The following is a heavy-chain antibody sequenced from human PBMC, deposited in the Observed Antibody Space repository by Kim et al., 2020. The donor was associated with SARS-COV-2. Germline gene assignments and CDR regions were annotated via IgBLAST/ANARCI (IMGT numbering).Heavy chain of an antibody. CDR3: ARGGYYGSGSYYTTDDDY. CDR2: IYSGGST. Sequence: GGSLRLSCAASGFTVSSNYMSWVRQAPGKGLEWVSVIYSGGSTYYADSVKGRFTISRDNSKNTLYLQMNSLRAEDTAVYYCARGGYYGSGSYYTTDDDYWGQGTLVTVSS. CDR1: GFTVSSNY. D-gene: IGHD3-10*01. J-gene: IGHJ4*02. V-gene: IGHV3-53*01.